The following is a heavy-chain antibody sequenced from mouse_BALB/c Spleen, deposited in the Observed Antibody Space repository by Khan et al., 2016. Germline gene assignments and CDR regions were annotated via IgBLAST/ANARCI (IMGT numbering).Heavy chain of an antibody. Sequence: QIQLVQSGPELKKPGETVMISCKASGYTFTDYSMHWVKQAPGKGLKWMGWINTETGEPTYADDFKGRFAFSLETSASTAYLQINNLNNEDSATYFCARPVVEGVAYWGQGTLVTVSA. J-gene: IGHJ3*01. CDR3: ARPVVEGVAY. CDR1: GYTFTDYS. V-gene: IGHV9-2-1*01. CDR2: INTETGEP.